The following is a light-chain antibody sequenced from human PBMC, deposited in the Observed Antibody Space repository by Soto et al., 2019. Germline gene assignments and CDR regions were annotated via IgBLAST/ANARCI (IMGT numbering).Light chain of an antibody. CDR2: GAS. J-gene: IGKJ1*01. V-gene: IGKV3-15*01. CDR3: QQYNNWPPDRT. CDR1: QSVSSN. Sequence: EIAMTQSPATLSASPGERATLSCRASQSVSSNLAWYQQKPGQAPRLLIYGASTRATGIPARFSGSGSGTEFTLTISSLQSEDFAIYFCQQYNNWPPDRTFGQGTKVEIK.